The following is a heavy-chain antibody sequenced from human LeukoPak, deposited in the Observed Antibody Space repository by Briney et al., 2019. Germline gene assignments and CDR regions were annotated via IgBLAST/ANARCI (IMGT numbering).Heavy chain of an antibody. V-gene: IGHV4-59*01. D-gene: IGHD5-18*01. CDR1: GGSISSYY. CDR2: IYYSGST. Sequence: SETLSLTCTVSGGSISSYYWSWIRQPPGKGLEWIGYIYYSGSTNYNPSLKSRVTISVDTSKNQFSLKLSSVTAADTAVYYCARAKRDTAWGAFAFDIWGQGTMVTVSS. J-gene: IGHJ3*02. CDR3: ARAKRDTAWGAFAFDI.